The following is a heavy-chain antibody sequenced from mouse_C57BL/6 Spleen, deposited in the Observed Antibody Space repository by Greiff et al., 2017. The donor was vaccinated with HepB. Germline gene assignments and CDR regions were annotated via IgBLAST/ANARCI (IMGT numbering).Heavy chain of an antibody. CDR1: GYTFTDYE. CDR3: TRGSETGGFDY. Sequence: QVQLKQSGAELVRPGASVTLSCTASGYTFTDYEMHWVKQTPVHGLEWIGAIDPETGGTAYNQKFKGKAILTADKSSSTAYMELRSLTSEDPAVYYCTRGSETGGFDYWGQGTTRTVSS. J-gene: IGHJ2*01. D-gene: IGHD4-1*01. V-gene: IGHV1-15*01. CDR2: IDPETGGT.